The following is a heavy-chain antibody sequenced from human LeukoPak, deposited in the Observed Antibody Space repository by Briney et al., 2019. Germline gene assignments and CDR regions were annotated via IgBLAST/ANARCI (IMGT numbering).Heavy chain of an antibody. CDR3: ARSAAMAGLLDY. Sequence: ASVKVSCKASGYTFTNYYIHWVRQAPGQGLEWMGIINPSGGSTTYAQKFQGRVTMTRDTSTSTVCMELSSLRSEDTAVYYCARSAAMAGLLDYWGQGTLVIVSS. J-gene: IGHJ4*02. CDR1: GYTFTNYY. CDR2: INPSGGST. D-gene: IGHD6-19*01. V-gene: IGHV1-46*01.